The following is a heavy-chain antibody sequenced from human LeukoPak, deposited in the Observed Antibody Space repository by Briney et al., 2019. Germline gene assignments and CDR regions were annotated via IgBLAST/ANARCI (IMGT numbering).Heavy chain of an antibody. V-gene: IGHV4-59*11. CDR2: IHYTGST. J-gene: IGHJ4*02. CDR1: GGSISGHF. Sequence: SETLSLTCIVSGGSISGHFWSWIRRPPGKGLEWIGYIHYTGSTKYNPSLKSRLTISVDTSKNQFSLKLSSVTAADTAVYYCARVDDEGYSDSWGQGTLVTVSS. CDR3: ARVDDEGYSDS. D-gene: IGHD3-22*01.